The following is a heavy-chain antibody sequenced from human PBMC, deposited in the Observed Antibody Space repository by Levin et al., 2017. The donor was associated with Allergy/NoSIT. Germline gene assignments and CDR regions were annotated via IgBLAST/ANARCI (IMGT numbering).Heavy chain of an antibody. J-gene: IGHJ4*02. CDR3: ARDRNCDIFDR. Sequence: GGSLRLSCAASGFTFNSYHMHWVRQAPGKGLVWVSRISDDGGSATYADSVKGRFTISRDNAKNTLFLEMNRLRGEDTAVYYCARDRNCDIFDRWGQGTLVTVSS. CDR1: GFTFNSYH. D-gene: IGHD2-21*01. CDR2: ISDDGGSA. V-gene: IGHV3-74*01.